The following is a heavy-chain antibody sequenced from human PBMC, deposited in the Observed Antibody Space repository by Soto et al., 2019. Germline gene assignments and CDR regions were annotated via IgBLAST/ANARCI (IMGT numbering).Heavy chain of an antibody. CDR2: IYYAGTT. D-gene: IGHD3-22*01. Sequence: SETRSLTCTVSNGSISPNYWSWIRHPPGKGLEWIGYIYYAGTTTYNPSLQSRVSISVDTSKNEVSLKLTSVTAADTAVYFCARLGAYYQAMDSWGQGTLVTVSS. V-gene: IGHV4-59*08. CDR3: ARLGAYYQAMDS. J-gene: IGHJ1*01. CDR1: NGSISPNY.